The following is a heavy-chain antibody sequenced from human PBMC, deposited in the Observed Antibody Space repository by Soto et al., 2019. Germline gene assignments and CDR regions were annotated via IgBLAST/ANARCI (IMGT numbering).Heavy chain of an antibody. V-gene: IGHV4-59*01. Sequence: PSETLSLTCTVSGGSISSYYWSWIRQPPGKGLEWIGYIYYSGSTNYNPSLKSRVTISVDTSKNQFSLKLSSVTAADTAVYYFARVSITFGGVISFDYWGQGTLVTVSS. D-gene: IGHD3-16*01. CDR3: ARVSITFGGVISFDY. CDR2: IYYSGST. J-gene: IGHJ4*02. CDR1: GGSISSYY.